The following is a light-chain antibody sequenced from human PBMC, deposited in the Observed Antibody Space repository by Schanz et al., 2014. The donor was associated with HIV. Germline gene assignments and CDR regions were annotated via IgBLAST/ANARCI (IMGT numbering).Light chain of an antibody. V-gene: IGKV1-5*03. CDR2: YAS. J-gene: IGKJ2*01. CDR1: QSMSNW. CDR3: QHYNSYPLT. Sequence: DIQMTQSPSTLSASVGDRVTITCRASQSMSNWLAWYQQKPGKAPKILIYYASTLESGVPSRFSGSGSGTEFTLTIDSLLPDDFATYYCQHYNSYPLTFGQGTELEIK.